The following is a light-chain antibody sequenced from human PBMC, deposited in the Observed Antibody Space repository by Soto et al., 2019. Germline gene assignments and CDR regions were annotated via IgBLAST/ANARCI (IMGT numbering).Light chain of an antibody. CDR3: QHYNTYPWT. CDR2: KAS. CDR1: QSISXX. Sequence: DIQMTQSPSTLSASVGDRVTVXXXXSQSISXXXXXXXXXXXXXPKLLIYKASALESGVPSRFSGSGSGTEFTLTISSLEPEDFATYYCQHYNTYPWTFGQGTKVDIK. V-gene: IGKV1-5*03. J-gene: IGKJ1*01.